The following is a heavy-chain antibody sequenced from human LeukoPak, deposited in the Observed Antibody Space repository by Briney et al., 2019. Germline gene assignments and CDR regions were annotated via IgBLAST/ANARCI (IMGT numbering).Heavy chain of an antibody. V-gene: IGHV3-23*01. D-gene: IGHD3-9*01. CDR1: GFTFSSYA. CDR3: AKGPLRYFDWLLDY. J-gene: IGHJ4*02. Sequence: GGSLRLSCAASGFTFSSYAMSWVRQAPGKGLEWVSAISGSGGSTYYADSVKGRFTISRDNSKNTLHLQMNSLRAEDTAVYYCAKGPLRYFDWLLDYWGQGTLVTVSS. CDR2: ISGSGGST.